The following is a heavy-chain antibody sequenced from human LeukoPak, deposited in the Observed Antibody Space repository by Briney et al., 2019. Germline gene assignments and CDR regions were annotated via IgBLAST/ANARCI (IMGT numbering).Heavy chain of an antibody. CDR3: ARHGTAIYHYYSGMDV. D-gene: IGHD2-21*02. CDR1: GVSIRNYV. V-gene: IGHV4-59*08. J-gene: IGHJ6*02. Sequence: SETLSLTCTVSGVSIRNYVFSWLRQSPGKGLEWIGYISDSGSTTFNPSLESRLTMAVDTSKNQFSMHLSSVTAADTAVYLCARHGTAIYHYYSGMDVWGQGTTVTVSS. CDR2: ISDSGST.